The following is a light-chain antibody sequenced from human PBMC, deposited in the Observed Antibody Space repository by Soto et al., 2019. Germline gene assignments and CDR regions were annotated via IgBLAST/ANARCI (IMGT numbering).Light chain of an antibody. CDR3: GSWDSSLSAYV. J-gene: IGLJ1*01. V-gene: IGLV1-51*01. CDR2: DDN. CDR1: SSNIGGNS. Sequence: QSVLTQPPSVSAAPGQKVTISCSGSSSNIGGNSVSRYQQLPGTAPKLLIYDDNKRPSGIPDRFSGSKSGTSATLGITGFHTGDEADYYCGSWDSSLSAYVFGTGTKV.